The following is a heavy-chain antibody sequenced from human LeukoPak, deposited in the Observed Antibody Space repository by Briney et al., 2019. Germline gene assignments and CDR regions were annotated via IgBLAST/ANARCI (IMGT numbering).Heavy chain of an antibody. CDR2: IYSGGST. CDR1: GFTVSSNY. Sequence: GGSLRLSCAASGFTVSSNYMSWVRQAPGKGLEWVSVIYSGGSTYYADSVKGRFTISRHNSKNTLYLQMNSLRAEDTAVYYCARGGYGEFGFYFDYWGQGTLVTVSS. J-gene: IGHJ4*02. CDR3: ARGGYGEFGFYFDY. D-gene: IGHD6-25*01. V-gene: IGHV3-53*04.